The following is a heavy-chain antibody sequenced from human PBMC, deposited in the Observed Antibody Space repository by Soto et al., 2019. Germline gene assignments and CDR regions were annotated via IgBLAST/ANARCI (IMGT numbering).Heavy chain of an antibody. J-gene: IGHJ6*02. CDR1: GFTFSSYS. V-gene: IGHV3-21*01. CDR2: ISSSSSYI. CDR3: ARDLYSSSPSGADYYYYGMDV. Sequence: EVQLVESGGGLVKPGGSLRLSCAASGFTFSSYSMNWVRQAPGKGLEWVSSISSSSSYIYYADSVKGRFTISRDNAKNSLYLQMNSLRAEDTAVYYCARDLYSSSPSGADYYYYGMDVWGQGTTVTVSS. D-gene: IGHD6-6*01.